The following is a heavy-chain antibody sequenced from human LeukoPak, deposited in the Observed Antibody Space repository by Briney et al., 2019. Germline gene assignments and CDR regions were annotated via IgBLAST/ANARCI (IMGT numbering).Heavy chain of an antibody. V-gene: IGHV3-53*01. CDR1: GFTVSSNY. Sequence: GGSLRLSCAASGFTVSSNYMSWVRQAPGKGLEWVSVIYSGGSTYYSDSVKGRFTISRDNSKNTLYLQMNSLRAEDTAVYYCARDRAYCSGGSCPPRYYYYMDVWGKGTTVTVSS. J-gene: IGHJ6*03. CDR2: IYSGGST. D-gene: IGHD2-15*01. CDR3: ARDRAYCSGGSCPPRYYYYMDV.